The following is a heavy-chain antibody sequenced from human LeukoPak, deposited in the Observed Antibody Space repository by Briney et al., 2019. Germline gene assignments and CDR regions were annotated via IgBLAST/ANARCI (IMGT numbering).Heavy chain of an antibody. Sequence: HSGRSLRLSCAASGFTFDDYAMHWVRQAPGKGLEWVSGISWNSGSIGYADSVKGRFTISRDNAKNSLYLQMNSLRAEDTAVYYCARDRWLGVVVPAAMLDWGQGTLVTVSS. V-gene: IGHV3-9*01. CDR3: ARDRWLGVVVPAAMLD. CDR1: GFTFDDYA. CDR2: ISWNSGSI. J-gene: IGHJ4*02. D-gene: IGHD2-2*01.